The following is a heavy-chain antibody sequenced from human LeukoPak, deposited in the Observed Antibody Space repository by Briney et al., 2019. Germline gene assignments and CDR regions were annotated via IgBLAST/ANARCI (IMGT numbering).Heavy chain of an antibody. CDR3: ARMTPDSPSFDY. J-gene: IGHJ4*02. CDR1: GFSLSTPEMC. CDR2: IDWDDDK. D-gene: IGHD2-15*01. V-gene: IGHV2-70*17. Sequence: SGPALVKPTQTLTLTCTFSGFSLSTPEMCVTWIRQPPGKALEWLARIDWDDDKFYSPSLRTRLTISKDTPKNQVVFRMTNMDPVDTGTYYCARMTPDSPSFDYWGQGALITVSS.